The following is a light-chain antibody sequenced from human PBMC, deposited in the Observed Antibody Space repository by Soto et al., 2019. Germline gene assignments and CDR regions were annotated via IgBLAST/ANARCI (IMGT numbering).Light chain of an antibody. CDR2: KAS. J-gene: IGKJ1*01. V-gene: IGKV1-5*03. Sequence: DIQKTQSPSTLSASVGDRVTITCRASQSISSWLAWYQQKPGKAPKLLIYKASSLESGVPSRFSGSGSGTEFTLTISSLQPDDFATYYCQQYPGTFGQGTKVEIK. CDR3: QQYPGT. CDR1: QSISSW.